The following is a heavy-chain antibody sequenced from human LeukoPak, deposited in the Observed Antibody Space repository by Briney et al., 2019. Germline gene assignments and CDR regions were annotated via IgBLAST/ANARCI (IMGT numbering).Heavy chain of an antibody. J-gene: IGHJ4*02. CDR2: IRYDGSNK. D-gene: IGHD3-16*01. CDR3: AKDHWATTASVCDY. V-gene: IGHV3-30*02. CDR1: GFTFSSYG. Sequence: GGSLRLSCAASGFTFSSYGMHWVRQAPGRGLEWVAFIRYDGSNKYYADSVKGRFTISRDNSKNTLYLQMNSRRAEDTAVYYCAKDHWATTASVCDYWGQGTLVTVSS.